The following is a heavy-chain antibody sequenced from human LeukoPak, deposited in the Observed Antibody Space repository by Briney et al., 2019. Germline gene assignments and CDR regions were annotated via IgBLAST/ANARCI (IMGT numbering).Heavy chain of an antibody. CDR2: IYTSGST. Sequence: SETLSLTCTGAGGSISSYYWSWIRQPAGKGLQWIGRIYTSGSTNYNPSLKSRVTMSVDTSKNQFSLKLSSVTAADTAVYYCARDSFLTGDKEGAFDIWGQGTMVTVSS. V-gene: IGHV4-4*07. J-gene: IGHJ3*02. D-gene: IGHD7-27*01. CDR3: ARDSFLTGDKEGAFDI. CDR1: GGSISSYY.